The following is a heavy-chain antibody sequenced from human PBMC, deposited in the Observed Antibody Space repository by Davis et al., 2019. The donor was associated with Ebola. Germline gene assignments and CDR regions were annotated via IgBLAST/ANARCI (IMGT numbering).Heavy chain of an antibody. J-gene: IGHJ6*04. Sequence: GGSLRLSCADSVITFSSYAMTCVRQAPGKGLAWVSAISGSGGTTYYAGSVKGRFTVSRDNSKKTMYLQMNSLRAEDTAVYYCARSGLSFGVVKYHYGMDVWGKGTTVTVSS. CDR1: VITFSSYA. CDR2: ISGSGGTT. CDR3: ARSGLSFGVVKYHYGMDV. V-gene: IGHV3-23*01. D-gene: IGHD3-3*01.